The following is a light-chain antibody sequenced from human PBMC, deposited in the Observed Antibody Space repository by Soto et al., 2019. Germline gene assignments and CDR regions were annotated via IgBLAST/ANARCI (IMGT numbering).Light chain of an antibody. CDR1: QSVSSSY. Sequence: EIVLTQSPGTLSLSPGERATLSCRASQSVSSSYLAWYQQKPGQAPRLLIYGASNRATGIPDRFSGSGSGTEFTLTISSLQPDDSATYYCQHYESYPVTFGGGTKVDIK. CDR3: QHYESYPVT. V-gene: IGKV3-20*01. CDR2: GAS. J-gene: IGKJ4*01.